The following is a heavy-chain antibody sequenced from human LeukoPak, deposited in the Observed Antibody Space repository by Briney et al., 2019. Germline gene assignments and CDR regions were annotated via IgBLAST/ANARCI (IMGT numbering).Heavy chain of an antibody. Sequence: GSAVKVSCKGSGGTFSSYAFSWVRQAPGQGLEWMGGIIPIFGTANYAQKFQGRVTITTDESTSAAYMELSSLRSEDTAVYYCARCKSPPRGYSYGYYYYMDVWGKGTTVTVSS. CDR3: ARCKSPPRGYSYGYYYYMDV. J-gene: IGHJ6*03. D-gene: IGHD5-18*01. CDR1: GGTFSSYA. CDR2: IIPIFGTA. V-gene: IGHV1-69*05.